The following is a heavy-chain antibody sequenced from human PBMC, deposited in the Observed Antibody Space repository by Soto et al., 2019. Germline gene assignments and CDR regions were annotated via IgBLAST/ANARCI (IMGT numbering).Heavy chain of an antibody. CDR3: GRVGGYCSAGRCYLWRGMDV. CDR2: INHSGST. J-gene: IGHJ6*02. V-gene: IGHV4-34*01. Sequence: SDTLSLTCAVYGGSHSGYYWSWIRQPQGTGLEWIGEINHSGSTNYNPSVKSRVTISVDTSKNQFSVKLSAVTAADTAVYYCGRVGGYCSAGRCYLWRGMDVWGEGTAV. D-gene: IGHD2-15*01. CDR1: GGSHSGYY.